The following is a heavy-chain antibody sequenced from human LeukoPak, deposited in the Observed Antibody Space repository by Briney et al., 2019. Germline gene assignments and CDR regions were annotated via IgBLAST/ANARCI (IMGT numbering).Heavy chain of an antibody. D-gene: IGHD3-10*01. CDR1: GFTFSSYG. CDR2: ISGSGGST. V-gene: IGHV3-23*01. J-gene: IGHJ4*02. CDR3: AKDSGPVLLWFGERGYYFDY. Sequence: GGTLRLSCAASGFTFSSYGMSWVRQAPGKGLEWVSAISGSGGSTYYADSVKGRFTISRDNSKNTLYLQMNSLRAEDTAVYYCAKDSGPVLLWFGERGYYFDYWGQGTLVTVSS.